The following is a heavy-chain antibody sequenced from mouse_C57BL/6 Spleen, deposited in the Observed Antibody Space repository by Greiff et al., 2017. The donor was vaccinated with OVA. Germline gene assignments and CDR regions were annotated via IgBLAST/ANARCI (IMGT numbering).Heavy chain of an antibody. D-gene: IGHD1-1*01. J-gene: IGHJ4*01. Sequence: QVQLQQSGAELARPGASVKLSCKASGYTFTSYGISWVKQRTGQGLEWIGEIYPRSGNTYYNEKFKGKATLTADKSSSTAYMELRSLTSEDSAVYFCARDPITTVVAREFGYAMDYWGQGTSVTVSS. CDR2: IYPRSGNT. V-gene: IGHV1-81*01. CDR1: GYTFTSYG. CDR3: ARDPITTVVAREFGYAMDY.